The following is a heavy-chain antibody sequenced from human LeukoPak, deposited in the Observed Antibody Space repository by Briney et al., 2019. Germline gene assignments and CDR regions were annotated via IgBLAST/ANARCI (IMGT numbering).Heavy chain of an antibody. CDR3: ARGDSSAPMDV. Sequence: ASVTVSYKASGYTFTSYGIRWVRQAPGQGREWMGWISAYNGNTNYAQKLQGRVTMTTDTSTSTAYMELRSLRSDDTAVYYCARGDSSAPMDVWGKGTTVTVSS. CDR2: ISAYNGNT. J-gene: IGHJ6*03. V-gene: IGHV1-18*01. CDR1: GYTFTSYG. D-gene: IGHD3-22*01.